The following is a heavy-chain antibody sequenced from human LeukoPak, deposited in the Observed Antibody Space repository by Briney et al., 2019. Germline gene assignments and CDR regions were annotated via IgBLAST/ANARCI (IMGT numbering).Heavy chain of an antibody. D-gene: IGHD3-3*01. V-gene: IGHV1-69*05. J-gene: IGHJ5*02. CDR3: ARDLTINYDFWSGYYRPNWFDP. CDR1: GGTFSSYA. CDR2: IIPIFGTA. Sequence: SVKVSCKASGGTFSSYAISWVRQAPGQGLEWMGGIIPIFGTANYAQKFQGRVTITTDESTSTAYMELSSLRSEDAAVYYCARDLTINYDFWSGYYRPNWFDPWGQGTLVTVSS.